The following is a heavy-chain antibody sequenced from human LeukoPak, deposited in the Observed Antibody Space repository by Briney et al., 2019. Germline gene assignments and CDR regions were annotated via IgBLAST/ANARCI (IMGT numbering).Heavy chain of an antibody. V-gene: IGHV4-39*01. CDR1: GGSISRSSDY. CDR2: IYYSGRT. D-gene: IGHD6-13*01. Sequence: PSGTLSLTCTVSGGSISRSSDYWGWIRQPPGKGLEWIGSIYYSGRTYYNSSLKSRVTISVDTSKNQFSLKLGSVTAADTAVYYCARHQAGTLARLDYWGQGTLVTVSS. J-gene: IGHJ4*02. CDR3: ARHQAGTLARLDY.